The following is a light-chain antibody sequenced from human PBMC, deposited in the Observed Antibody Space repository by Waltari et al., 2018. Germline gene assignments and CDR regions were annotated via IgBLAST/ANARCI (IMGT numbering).Light chain of an antibody. CDR3: MQATQFPLT. CDR1: QSLVHSDGNTY. J-gene: IGKJ4*01. CDR2: KIS. Sequence: DIVRTLITLSPPVTLGQPASIACRSSQSLVHSDGNTYLSWLQQRPGQHPRLLIYKISNRLSGVPDRFSGSGAGTEFTLKISRVETEDAGVYFCMQATQFPLTFGGGTKVEIK. V-gene: IGKV2-24*01.